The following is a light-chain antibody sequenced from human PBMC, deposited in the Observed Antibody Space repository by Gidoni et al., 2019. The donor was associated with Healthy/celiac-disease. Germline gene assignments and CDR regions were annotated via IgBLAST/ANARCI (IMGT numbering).Light chain of an antibody. CDR1: QSVSSY. CDR3: QQRSI. Sequence: EIVLTQSPATLSVSPGERATLSCRASQSVSSYLAWYQLKPGQAPRHLTYDPDTRPTGIPARFSGRAYGTDFTLTIGSLEPEDFEVYYCQQRSIFXGXTKVEIK. J-gene: IGKJ4*01. CDR2: DPD. V-gene: IGKV3-11*01.